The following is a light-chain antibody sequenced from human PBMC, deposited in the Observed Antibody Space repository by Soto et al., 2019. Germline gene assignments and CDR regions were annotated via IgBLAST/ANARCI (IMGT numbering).Light chain of an antibody. CDR1: QSVSSN. Sequence: EILLTQSPATLSVSPGETATLSCRASQSVSSNLAWYQQRPGQAPRLLISGASTRATGIPARFSGSGSGTDFTLTISGLQSEDFAVYYCQQYYSWPPYTFDQGTKLDIK. CDR2: GAS. V-gene: IGKV3-15*01. J-gene: IGKJ2*01. CDR3: QQYYSWPPYT.